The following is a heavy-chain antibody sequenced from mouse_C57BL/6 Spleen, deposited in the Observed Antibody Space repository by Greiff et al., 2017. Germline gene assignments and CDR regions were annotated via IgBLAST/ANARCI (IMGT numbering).Heavy chain of an antibody. Sequence: EVKLQESGPELVKPGASVKLSCKASGYSFTDSNLNWVKPRTGKSLEWLGVITPHYGTTSYNQKFKGKATLTVDQSSSTAYMQRNSQTSEDTADDYGAKVEYSNYLDYWGQGTTLTVAA. D-gene: IGHD2-5*01. CDR2: ITPHYGTT. V-gene: IGHV1-39*01. CDR1: GYSFTDSN. CDR3: AKVEYSNYLDY. J-gene: IGHJ2*01.